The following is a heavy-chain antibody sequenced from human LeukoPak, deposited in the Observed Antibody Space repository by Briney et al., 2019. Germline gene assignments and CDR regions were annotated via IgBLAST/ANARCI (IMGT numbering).Heavy chain of an antibody. CDR3: ARDLAYNWFDP. CDR2: IYYSGST. V-gene: IGHV4-59*01. CDR1: GGSISSYY. J-gene: IGHJ5*02. Sequence: SETLPLTCTVSGGSISSYYWSWIRQPPGKGLEWIGYIYYSGSTNYNPFLKSRVTISVDTSKNQFSLKLSSVTAADTAVYYCARDLAYNWFDPWGQGTLVTVSS.